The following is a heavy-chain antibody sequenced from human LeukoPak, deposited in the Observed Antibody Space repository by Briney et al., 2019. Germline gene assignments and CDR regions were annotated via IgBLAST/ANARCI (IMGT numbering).Heavy chain of an antibody. J-gene: IGHJ3*02. V-gene: IGHV3-48*03. CDR2: ISSSGSTI. CDR3: ARVLCGGDCWGGRGAFDI. D-gene: IGHD2-21*02. Sequence: GGSLRLSCAASGFTFSSYEMNWVRQAPGKGLERVSYISSSGSTIYYADSVKGRFTISRDNAKNSLYLQMNSLRAEDTAVYYCARVLCGGDCWGGRGAFDIWGQGTMVTVSS. CDR1: GFTFSSYE.